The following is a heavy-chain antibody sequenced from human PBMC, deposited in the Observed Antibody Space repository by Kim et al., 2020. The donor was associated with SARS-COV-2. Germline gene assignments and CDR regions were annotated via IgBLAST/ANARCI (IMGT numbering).Heavy chain of an antibody. CDR2: IYSGGSST. Sequence: GGSLRLSCADSGFTFSSYAMSWVRQAPGKGLEWVSVIYSGGSSTYYADSVKGRFTISRDNSKNTLYLQMNSLRAEDTAVYYCAKRAMVGHFDYWGQGTLVTVSS. J-gene: IGHJ4*02. V-gene: IGHV3-23*03. D-gene: IGHD5-18*01. CDR3: AKRAMVGHFDY. CDR1: GFTFSSYA.